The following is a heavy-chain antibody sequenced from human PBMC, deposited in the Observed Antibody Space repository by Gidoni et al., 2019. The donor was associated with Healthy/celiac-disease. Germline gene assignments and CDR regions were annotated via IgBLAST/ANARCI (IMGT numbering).Heavy chain of an antibody. CDR2: ISYDGSNK. CDR3: AKNGGTHYDFTPLGAAFDI. Sequence: QVQLVASGGGVVQPGRSLRPACAASGVTFRSSGTLWVRQAPGKGLARVAVISYDGSNKYYADSVKGRFTISRDYSKNTLYLQMNSLRAEDTAVYYCAKNGGTHYDFTPLGAAFDIWGQGTMVTVSS. J-gene: IGHJ3*02. CDR1: GVTFRSSG. D-gene: IGHD3-3*01. V-gene: IGHV3-30*18.